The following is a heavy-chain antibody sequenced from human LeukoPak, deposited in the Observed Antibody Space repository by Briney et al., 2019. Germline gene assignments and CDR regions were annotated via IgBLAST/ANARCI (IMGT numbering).Heavy chain of an antibody. CDR1: GESLSTYY. Sequence: SETLSLTCAVYGESLSTYYWGWIRQPPGQGLEWIWEINHSGSTNYNPSLKSRVSISVDTSKNQFSLKLSSVTAADTAVYFCARHYYYYYVDVWGRGTTVTVSS. J-gene: IGHJ6*03. V-gene: IGHV4-34*01. CDR2: INHSGST. D-gene: IGHD3-10*01. CDR3: ARHYYYYYVDV.